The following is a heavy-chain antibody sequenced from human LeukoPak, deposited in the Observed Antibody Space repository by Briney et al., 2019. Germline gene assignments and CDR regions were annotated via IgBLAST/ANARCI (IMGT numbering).Heavy chain of an antibody. CDR2: ISVSGGST. J-gene: IGHJ6*03. D-gene: IGHD2-21*01. Sequence: GGSLTLSCAASGFTFSSYAMSWVRQPPGKGLEWVSAISVSGGSTYYADSVKGRFTISRDNSKNTLYLQMNSLRAEDTAVYYCAKVIVPYYYYYMDVWGKGTTVTVSS. CDR3: AKVIVPYYYYYMDV. V-gene: IGHV3-23*01. CDR1: GFTFSSYA.